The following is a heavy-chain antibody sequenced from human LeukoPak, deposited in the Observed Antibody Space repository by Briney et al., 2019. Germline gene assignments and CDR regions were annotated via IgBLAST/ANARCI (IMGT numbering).Heavy chain of an antibody. CDR3: ARGGGEFDN. J-gene: IGHJ4*02. CDR1: LGSTRTYY. D-gene: IGHD2-15*01. V-gene: IGHV4-59*01. CDR2: IYYSGTT. Sequence: PETLSLTPTLSLGSTRTYYWNWIPQPPGHGLGLIWEIYYSGTTNYNPSLNRRGSMSVYTSKNQFSLKLGSVTAADPAVYYCARGGGEFDNWGPGPLVTVSS.